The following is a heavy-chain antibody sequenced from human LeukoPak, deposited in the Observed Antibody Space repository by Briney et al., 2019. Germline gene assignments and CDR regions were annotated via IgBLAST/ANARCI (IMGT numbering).Heavy chain of an antibody. CDR2: IYYSGST. CDR3: AIPGFGRVKPASPTWSAP. D-gene: IGHD1-26*01. V-gene: IGHV4-59*08. CDR1: GGSISSYY. J-gene: IGHJ5*02. Sequence: PSETLSLTCTVSGGSISSYYWSWIRQPPGKGLEWIGYIYYSGSTNYNPSLKSRVTISVDTSKNQFSLKLSSVTAADTAVYYCAIPGFGRVKPASPTWSAPGGQGTLVTVP.